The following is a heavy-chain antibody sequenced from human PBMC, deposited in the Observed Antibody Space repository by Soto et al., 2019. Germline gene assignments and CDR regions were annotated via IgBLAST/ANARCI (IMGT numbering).Heavy chain of an antibody. J-gene: IGHJ4*02. CDR2: INSGGTTI. D-gene: IGHD3-3*01. Sequence: GGSLRLSCAASGFTFSSYEMNWVRQAPGKGLEWVSYINSGGTTIYYADSVKCRFTISRDNAKNSLDLQMNSLRAGDTAIYYCARALDFWSGYLSDWGQGTLVTVSS. V-gene: IGHV3-48*03. CDR3: ARALDFWSGYLSD. CDR1: GFTFSSYE.